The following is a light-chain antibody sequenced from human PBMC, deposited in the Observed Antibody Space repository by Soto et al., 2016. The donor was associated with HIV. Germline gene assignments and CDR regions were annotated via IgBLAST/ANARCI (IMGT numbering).Light chain of an antibody. CDR1: QGISSY. Sequence: DIQLTQSPSFLSASVGDRVTITCRASQGISSYLAWYQQKPGKAPKLLIYAASTLQSGVPSKVSGSGSGTEFTLTISSLQPEDFATYYCQQLNSYPLTFGGGTKVGSN. CDR2: AAS. V-gene: IGKV1-9*01. J-gene: IGKJ4*01. CDR3: QQLNSYPLT.